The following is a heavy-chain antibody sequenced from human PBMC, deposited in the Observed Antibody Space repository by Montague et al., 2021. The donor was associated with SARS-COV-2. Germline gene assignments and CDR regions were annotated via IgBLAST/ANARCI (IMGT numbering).Heavy chain of an antibody. J-gene: IGHJ5*02. Sequence: SETLSLTCTVSGGSISSSDSYWGWIRQPPGKGLEWIGNIYYSGATYYNPSLKSRITMAVDTSKNQLSLNLISVTAADTAVYFCVRRGGAHRLNNWFDPWGQGALVTVSS. CDR2: IYYSGAT. D-gene: IGHD3-10*01. CDR3: VRRGGAHRLNNWFDP. V-gene: IGHV4-39*01. CDR1: GGSISSSDSY.